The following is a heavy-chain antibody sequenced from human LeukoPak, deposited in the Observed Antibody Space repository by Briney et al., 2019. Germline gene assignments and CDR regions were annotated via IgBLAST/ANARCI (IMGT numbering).Heavy chain of an antibody. J-gene: IGHJ4*02. V-gene: IGHV3-74*01. Sequence: GGSLRLSCAASGFTFSSYLMHWVRQAPGKGLVWVSRINSDGSSTSYADSVKGRFTISRDNAKNTLYLQMNSLRAEDTAVYYCARRYYYDSSGYYYDYWGQGTLVTVSS. CDR3: ARRYYYDSSGYYYDY. CDR2: INSDGSST. CDR1: GFTFSSYL. D-gene: IGHD3-22*01.